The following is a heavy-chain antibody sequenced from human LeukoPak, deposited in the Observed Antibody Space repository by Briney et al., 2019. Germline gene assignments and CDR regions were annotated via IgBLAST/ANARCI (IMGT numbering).Heavy chain of an antibody. CDR2: IYYSGST. D-gene: IGHD1-26*01. CDR3: AREGLVGATFDY. Sequence: PSETLSLTCTVSGGSISSYYWSWIRQPPGKGLEWIGYIYYSGSTNYNPSLKSRVTISVDTSKNQFSLKLSSVTAADTAVYYCAREGLVGATFDYWGQGTLDTVSS. V-gene: IGHV4-59*01. J-gene: IGHJ4*02. CDR1: GGSISSYY.